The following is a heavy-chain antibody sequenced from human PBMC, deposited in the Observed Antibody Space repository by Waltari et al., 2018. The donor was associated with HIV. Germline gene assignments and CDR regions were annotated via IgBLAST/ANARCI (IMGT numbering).Heavy chain of an antibody. Sequence: DVYLVESGGGVVKIGGSIRLTCEASGFDLRHYSMHWVRQSRVRGLEWVASIRRGNNEKHYLDSVRGRFVISRDNAESSVYLQMESLREEDTATYFCVRDDPGYGPIDYWGQGTRVTV. CDR2: IRRGNNEK. CDR1: GFDLRHYS. J-gene: IGHJ4*02. V-gene: IGHV3-21*04. CDR3: VRDDPGYGPIDY. D-gene: IGHD3-10*01.